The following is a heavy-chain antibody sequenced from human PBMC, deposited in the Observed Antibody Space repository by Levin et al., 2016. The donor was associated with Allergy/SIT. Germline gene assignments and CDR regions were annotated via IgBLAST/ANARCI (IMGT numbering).Heavy chain of an antibody. CDR1: GFTFSSYA. J-gene: IGHJ4*02. Sequence: GESLKISCAASGFTFSSYAMHWVRQAPGKGLEWVSAISGGGDTTYYADSVKGRFTISRDNSKNTLYLQMNSLRAEDTAVYYCANPGMAAPTDYWGQGTLVTVSS. CDR2: ISGGGDTT. D-gene: IGHD6-13*01. CDR3: ANPGMAAPTDY. V-gene: IGHV3-23*01.